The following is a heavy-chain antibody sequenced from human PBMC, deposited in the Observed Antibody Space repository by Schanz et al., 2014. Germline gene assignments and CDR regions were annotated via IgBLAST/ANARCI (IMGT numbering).Heavy chain of an antibody. CDR1: GYTFTTYA. CDR3: ARSAGRDFWSGYYTRFDY. D-gene: IGHD3-3*01. CDR2: INTGSGDT. V-gene: IGHV1-3*04. J-gene: IGHJ4*02. Sequence: QVQLVQSGAEVKKPGASVRVSCKASGYTFTTYAMSWVRQAPGQRLEWMGWINTGSGDTKYSQNFQGRVTITRDTSASTAYMELSNLRSDDTAVYYCARSAGRDFWSGYYTRFDYWGQGTLXTVSS.